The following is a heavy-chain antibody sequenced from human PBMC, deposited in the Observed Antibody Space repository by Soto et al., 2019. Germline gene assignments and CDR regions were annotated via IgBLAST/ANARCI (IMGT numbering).Heavy chain of an antibody. J-gene: IGHJ4*02. CDR1: GVPFDDYA. D-gene: IGHD1-26*01. CDR2: ISWNRGSI. CDR3: AKDIGVGGADIFDF. Sequence: LRLSCVAFGVPFDDYAMNWIRQGPGKGLEWVSGISWNRGSIAYAESVKGRFTISRDNAKNSLYLQMNSLRVEDTAFYYCAKDIGVGGADIFDFRGRGTLVTVSS. V-gene: IGHV3-9*01.